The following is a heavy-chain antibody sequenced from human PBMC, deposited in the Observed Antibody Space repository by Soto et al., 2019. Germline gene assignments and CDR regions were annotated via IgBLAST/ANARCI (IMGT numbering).Heavy chain of an antibody. J-gene: IGHJ4*02. CDR2: IYYSGST. CDR1: VGSISSYY. D-gene: IGHD3-16*02. Sequence: SETLSLTCTLWVGSISSYYWGWIRQPPGKGLEWIGYIYYSGSTNYNPSLKSRVTISVDTSKNQFSLKLSSVTAADTAVYYCARGEELSDSFDYWGQGTMVTVSS. V-gene: IGHV4-59*01. CDR3: ARGEELSDSFDY.